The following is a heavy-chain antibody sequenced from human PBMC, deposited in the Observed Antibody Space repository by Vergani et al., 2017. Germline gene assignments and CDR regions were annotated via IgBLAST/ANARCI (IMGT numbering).Heavy chain of an antibody. D-gene: IGHD6-13*01. V-gene: IGHV3-21*01. CDR1: GFTFSSYS. CDR2: ISSISSYI. CDR3: ARVPIAAAVWRAFDI. Sequence: EVQLVESGGGLVKPGGSLRLSCAASGFTFSSYSMNWVRQAPGKGLEWAASISSISSYINYADSVKGRFTISRDNAKNSLYLKMNSLRAEDTAVYYCARVPIAAAVWRAFDIWGQGTMVTVSS. J-gene: IGHJ3*02.